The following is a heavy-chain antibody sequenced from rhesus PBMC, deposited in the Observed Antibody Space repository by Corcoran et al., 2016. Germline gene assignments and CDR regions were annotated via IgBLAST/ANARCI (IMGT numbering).Heavy chain of an antibody. D-gene: IGHD6-25*01. CDR2: ITYSGST. Sequence: QVQLQESGPGLVKPSETLSLTCAVPGYSLSSGYYWSWNRQPPGKGLEWIGYITYSGSTSYNPSLKSRVTISRDTSKNQFSLKLSSVTAADTVVYYCAREIAAAIDYWGQGVLVTVSS. CDR1: GYSLSSGYY. J-gene: IGHJ4*01. V-gene: IGHV4-122*02. CDR3: AREIAAAIDY.